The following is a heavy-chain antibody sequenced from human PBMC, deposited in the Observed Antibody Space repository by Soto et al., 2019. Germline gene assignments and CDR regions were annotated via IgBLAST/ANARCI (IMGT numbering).Heavy chain of an antibody. J-gene: IGHJ4*01. Sequence: ASVKVSCKASGYTFVTYGISWVRQAPGQGLEWMGWISAYNGNTNYAQKLQGRVTMTTDTSTSTAYMELRSLRSDDTAVYYCARDMAHSSDITPYYWDYWGQASLGTFSS. CDR2: ISAYNGNT. CDR3: ARDMAHSSDITPYYWDY. D-gene: IGHD1-20*01. CDR1: GYTFVTYG. V-gene: IGHV1-18*01.